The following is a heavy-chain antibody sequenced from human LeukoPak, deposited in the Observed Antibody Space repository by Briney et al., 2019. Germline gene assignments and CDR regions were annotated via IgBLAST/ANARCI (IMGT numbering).Heavy chain of an antibody. Sequence: SETLSLTCAVSGGSFSGYYWTWIRQPPGKGLEWIGRIYTSGSTNYNPSPKSRVTMSVDTSKNQFSLKLSSVTAADTAVYYCAREHMVRGADYWGQGTLVTVSS. V-gene: IGHV4-4*07. D-gene: IGHD3-10*01. CDR3: AREHMVRGADY. CDR1: GGSFSGYY. CDR2: IYTSGST. J-gene: IGHJ4*02.